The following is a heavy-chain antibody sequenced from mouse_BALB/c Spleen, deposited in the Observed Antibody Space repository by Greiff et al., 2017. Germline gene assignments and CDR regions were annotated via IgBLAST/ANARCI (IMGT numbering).Heavy chain of an antibody. Sequence: VQLQQPGAELVKPGASVKLSCKASGYTFTSYWMHWVKQRPGQGLEWIGEINPSNGRTNYNEKFKSKATLTVDKSSSTAYMQLSSLTSEDSAVYYCARGVIGPYWYFDVWGAGTTVTVSS. V-gene: IGHV1S81*02. CDR1: GYTFTSYW. J-gene: IGHJ1*01. D-gene: IGHD1-1*01. CDR3: ARGVIGPYWYFDV. CDR2: INPSNGRT.